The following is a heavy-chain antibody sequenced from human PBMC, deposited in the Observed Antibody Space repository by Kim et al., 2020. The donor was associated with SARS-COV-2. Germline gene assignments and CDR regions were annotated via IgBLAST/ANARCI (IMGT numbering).Heavy chain of an antibody. V-gene: IGHV3-48*02. D-gene: IGHD3-10*01. CDR2: ISSSSTTM. CDR1: GFNFNSYS. J-gene: IGHJ6*03. Sequence: GGSLRLSCAASGFNFNSYSMNWVRQAPGKGLEWLSYISSSSTTMYYADSVRGRFTISRDNAKNSLFLQMNSLRDEDTGLYYCARCTMSMNMVRGMIITTLFSYYNIDAWGQGTTVTVSS. CDR3: ARCTMSMNMVRGMIITTLFSYYNIDA.